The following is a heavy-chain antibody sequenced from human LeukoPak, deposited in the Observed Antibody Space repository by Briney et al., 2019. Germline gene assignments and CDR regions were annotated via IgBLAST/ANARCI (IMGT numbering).Heavy chain of an antibody. CDR2: IVVGSGNT. CDR1: GFTFTSSA. V-gene: IGHV1-58*02. CDR3: AAVVLTPRIAVAGGY. D-gene: IGHD6-19*01. J-gene: IGHJ4*02. Sequence: XVKVSCKASGFTFTSSAMQWVRQARGQRLEGIGWIVVGSGNTNYAQKFQERVTITRDMSTSTAYMELSRLRYEDTAVYYCAAVVLTPRIAVAGGYWGQGTLVTVSS.